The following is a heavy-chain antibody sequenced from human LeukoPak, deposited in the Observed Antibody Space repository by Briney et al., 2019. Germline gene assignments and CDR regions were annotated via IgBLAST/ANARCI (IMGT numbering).Heavy chain of an antibody. V-gene: IGHV3-9*01. CDR2: ISWNSGSI. CDR3: ARDWGRDYGRYGMDV. J-gene: IGHJ6*02. CDR1: GFTFDDYA. D-gene: IGHD4/OR15-4a*01. Sequence: GGSLRLSCAASGFTFDDYAMHWVRHAPGKGLEWVSGISWNSGSIGYADSVKGRFTISRDNAKNSLYLQMNSLRAEDTAVYYCARDWGRDYGRYGMDVWGQGTTVTVSS.